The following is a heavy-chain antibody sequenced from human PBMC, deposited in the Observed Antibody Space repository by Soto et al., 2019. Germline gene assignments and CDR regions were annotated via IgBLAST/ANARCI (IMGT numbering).Heavy chain of an antibody. J-gene: IGHJ4*02. CDR3: ARRPHCSGGICYYGLDN. CDR2: MNPDSGHA. Sequence: QVQLVQSGAEVKKPGGSVKVSCKASGYTFTNSDINWVRQAPGQGLEWMGWMNPDSGHAAYAQKFQGRVTLTTSTSTSTVYMEMRSLGSEDTAVYYCARRPHCSGGICYYGLDNWGQGTLVTVSS. V-gene: IGHV1-8*01. CDR1: GYTFTNSD. D-gene: IGHD2-15*01.